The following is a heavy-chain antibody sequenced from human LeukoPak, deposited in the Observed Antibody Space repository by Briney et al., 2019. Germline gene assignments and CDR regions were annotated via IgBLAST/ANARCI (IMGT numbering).Heavy chain of an antibody. V-gene: IGHV3-21*01. CDR2: ISSSSSYI. J-gene: IGHJ4*02. CDR1: GFTFSSYG. CDR3: ARDLKYYDSSGFDY. Sequence: KPGGSLRLSCAASGFTFSSYGMHWVRQAPGKGLEWVSCISSSSSYIYYTDSVKGRFTISRDNAKNSLTLQMNSLRAEDTAVYYCARDLKYYDSSGFDYWGQGTLVTVSS. D-gene: IGHD3-22*01.